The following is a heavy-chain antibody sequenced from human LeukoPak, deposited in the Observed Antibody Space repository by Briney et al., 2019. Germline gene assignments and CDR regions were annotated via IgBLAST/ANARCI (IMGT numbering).Heavy chain of an antibody. CDR3: ASYYDYVWGSYEYYYYGMDV. D-gene: IGHD3-16*01. CDR1: GFTFSSYA. V-gene: IGHV3-53*01. Sequence: GGSLRLSCAASGFTFSSYAMSWVRQAPGKGLEWVSVIYSGGSTYYADSVKGRFTTSRDNSKNTLYLQMNSLRAEDTAVYYCASYYDYVWGSYEYYYYGMDVWGQGTTVTVSS. CDR2: IYSGGST. J-gene: IGHJ6*02.